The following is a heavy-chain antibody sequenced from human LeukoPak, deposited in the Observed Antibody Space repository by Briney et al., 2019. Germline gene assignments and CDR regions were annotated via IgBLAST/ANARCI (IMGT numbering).Heavy chain of an antibody. Sequence: PGGSLRLSCAASGFTFSGYGMSWVRQAPGKGLKWVSAISGSGGSTYYADSVKGRFTISRDNSKNTLYLQMNSLRAEDTAVYYCARGIQGDGYNYGGYWGQGTLVTVSS. J-gene: IGHJ4*02. D-gene: IGHD5-24*01. CDR1: GFTFSGYG. V-gene: IGHV3-23*01. CDR3: ARGIQGDGYNYGGY. CDR2: ISGSGGST.